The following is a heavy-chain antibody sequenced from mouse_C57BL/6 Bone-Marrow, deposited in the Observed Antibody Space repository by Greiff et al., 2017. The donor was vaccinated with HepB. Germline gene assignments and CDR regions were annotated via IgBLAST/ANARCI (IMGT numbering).Heavy chain of an antibody. CDR1: GFTFSSYG. V-gene: IGHV5-6*01. Sequence: VQLKESGGDLVKPGGSLKLSCAASGFTFSSYGMSWVRQTPDKRLEWVATISSGGSYTYYPDSVKGRFTISGDNAKNTLYLQMSSLKSEDTAMYYCARPALYYAMDYWGQGTSVTVSS. J-gene: IGHJ4*01. CDR3: ARPALYYAMDY. CDR2: ISSGGSYT.